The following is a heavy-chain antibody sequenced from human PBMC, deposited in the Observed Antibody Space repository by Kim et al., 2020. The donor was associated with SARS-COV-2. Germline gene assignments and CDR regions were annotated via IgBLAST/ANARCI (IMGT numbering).Heavy chain of an antibody. Sequence: WFYNYAVSVQSRLTINSDTSKNQFSLQLNSVTAEDTAVYYCARGWAFDYWGQGTLVTVSS. CDR3: ARGWAFDY. J-gene: IGHJ4*02. D-gene: IGHD1-26*01. CDR2: WFY. V-gene: IGHV6-1*01.